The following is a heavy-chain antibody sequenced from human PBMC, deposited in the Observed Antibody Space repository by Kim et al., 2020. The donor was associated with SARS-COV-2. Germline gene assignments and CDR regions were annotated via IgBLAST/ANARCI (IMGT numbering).Heavy chain of an antibody. V-gene: IGHV4-59*08. J-gene: IGHJ3*02. D-gene: IGHD1-1*01. CDR2: IYSSGST. CDR1: GGSMTTYF. Sequence: SETLSLTCSVSGGSMTTYFWSWIRQPPGKTLEWIGYIYSSGSTNYNPSLKSRVIISVDTSKNQFSLNLRSVTAAATAVYYCASRYNRKRGLGHAFDIWG. CDR3: ASRYNRKRGLGHAFDI.